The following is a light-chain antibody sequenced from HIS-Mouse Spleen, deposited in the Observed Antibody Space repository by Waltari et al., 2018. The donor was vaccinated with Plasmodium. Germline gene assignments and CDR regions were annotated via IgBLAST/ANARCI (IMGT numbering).Light chain of an antibody. CDR2: DAS. J-gene: IGKJ4*01. V-gene: IGKV3-11*01. Sequence: EIVLTQSPATLSLSPGERATLSCRGSQSVSSYLSWYQQKPGQAPRLLIYDASNRATGSPARFSGSGSETDFTLTISSLEPEDFAVYYCQQRSNWPALTFGGGTKVEIK. CDR1: QSVSSY. CDR3: QQRSNWPALT.